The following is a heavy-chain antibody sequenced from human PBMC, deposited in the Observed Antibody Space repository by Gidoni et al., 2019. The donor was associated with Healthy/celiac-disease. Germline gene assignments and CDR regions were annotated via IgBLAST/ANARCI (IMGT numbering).Heavy chain of an antibody. CDR3: ARGAVLGNWNFYYFDY. CDR1: GGSFGGYY. Sequence: QVQLQQWGAGLLKPSETLSLTCAVYGGSFGGYYWSWIRQPPGKGLEWIGEINHSGSTNYNPSLKSRVTISVDTSKNQFSLKLSSVTAADTAVYYCARGAVLGNWNFYYFDYWGQGTLVTVSS. V-gene: IGHV4-34*01. D-gene: IGHD1-7*01. J-gene: IGHJ4*02. CDR2: INHSGST.